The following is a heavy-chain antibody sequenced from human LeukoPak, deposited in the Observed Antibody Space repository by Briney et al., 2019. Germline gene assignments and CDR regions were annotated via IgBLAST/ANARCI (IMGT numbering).Heavy chain of an antibody. V-gene: IGHV4-61*01. CDR2: IYYSGST. Sequence: SETLSLTCTVSGGSVSSGSYYWSWIRQPPGKGLEWIGYIYYSGSTNYNPSLKSRVTISVDTSKNQFSLKLSSVTAADTAVYYCAGGNGGFDSDCWGQATQVSVSS. CDR3: AGGNGGFDSDC. CDR1: GGSVSSGSYY. D-gene: IGHD5-12*01. J-gene: IGHJ4*02.